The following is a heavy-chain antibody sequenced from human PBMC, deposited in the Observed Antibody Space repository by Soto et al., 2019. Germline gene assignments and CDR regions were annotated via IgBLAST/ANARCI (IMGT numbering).Heavy chain of an antibody. CDR2: IIPILGIA. V-gene: IGHV1-69*02. CDR1: GGTFSSYT. CDR3: AAGGHGAFDI. J-gene: IGHJ3*02. D-gene: IGHD1-26*01. Sequence: QVQLVQSGAEVKKPGSSVKVSCKASGGTFSSYTISWVRQAPGQGLEWMGRIIPILGIANYAQKFQGRGTITADKSTSTAYMELSSLRSEDTAVYYCAAGGHGAFDIWGKGTMVSVSS.